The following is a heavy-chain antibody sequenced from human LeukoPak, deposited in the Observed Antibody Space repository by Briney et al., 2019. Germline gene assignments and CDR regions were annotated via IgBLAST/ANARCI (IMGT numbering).Heavy chain of an antibody. Sequence: GGSLRLSCAASGFTFSSYSMSWVRQAPGKGLEWVSAISGSGGSTYYADSVKGRFTISRDNSKNTPYLQMNSLRAEDTAVYYCAKDVVVVVAATLGYFQHWGQGTLVTVSS. V-gene: IGHV3-23*01. D-gene: IGHD2-15*01. CDR3: AKDVVVVVAATLGYFQH. CDR2: ISGSGGST. J-gene: IGHJ1*01. CDR1: GFTFSSYS.